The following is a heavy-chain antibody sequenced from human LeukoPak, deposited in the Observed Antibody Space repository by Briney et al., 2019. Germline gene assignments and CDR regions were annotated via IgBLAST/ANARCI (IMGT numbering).Heavy chain of an antibody. D-gene: IGHD5-12*01. CDR3: ARDSGVATQDY. CDR1: GFTFSSYG. Sequence: ETGGSLRLSCAASGFTFSSYGMNWVRQAPGKGLEWLSYIGTSYSSMSHADSVKGRFTISRDNAKNSLYLQMNSLRAEDTALYHCARDSGVATQDYWGQGTLVTVSS. J-gene: IGHJ4*02. V-gene: IGHV3-48*04. CDR2: IGTSYSSM.